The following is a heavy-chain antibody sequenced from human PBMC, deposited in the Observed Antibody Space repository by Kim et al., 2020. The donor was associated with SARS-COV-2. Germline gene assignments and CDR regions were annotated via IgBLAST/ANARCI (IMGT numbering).Heavy chain of an antibody. CDR3: ARESDGSFDY. J-gene: IGHJ4*02. CDR2: IIPILGIS. Sequence: SVKVSCKSSGDIFSNYAITWVRQAPGQGLEWMGRIIPILGISNSAQKFQGRVTITADNSTATVFMELSSLRSEDTAGYYCARESDGSFDYWGQGTLV. V-gene: IGHV1-69*04. CDR1: GDIFSNYA.